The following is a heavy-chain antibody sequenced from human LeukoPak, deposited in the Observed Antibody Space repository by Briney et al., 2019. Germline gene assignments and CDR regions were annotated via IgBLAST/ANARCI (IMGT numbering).Heavy chain of an antibody. V-gene: IGHV1-69*05. D-gene: IGHD3-22*01. J-gene: IGHJ4*02. Sequence: ASVKVSCKASGGTFSSYAISWVRQAPGQGLEWMGRIIPIFGTANYAQKFQGRVTITTGESTSTAYMELSSLGSEDTAVYYCARAGDYYDSSGYSDYWGQGTLVTVSS. CDR1: GGTFSSYA. CDR2: IIPIFGTA. CDR3: ARAGDYYDSSGYSDY.